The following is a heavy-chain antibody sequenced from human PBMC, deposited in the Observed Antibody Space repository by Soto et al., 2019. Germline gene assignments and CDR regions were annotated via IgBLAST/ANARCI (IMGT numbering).Heavy chain of an antibody. D-gene: IGHD6-13*01. J-gene: IGHJ1*01. CDR1: GGTFSSYT. CDR3: ARSSSSDTHFQH. V-gene: IGHV1-69*02. CDR2: IIPILGIA. Sequence: QVQLVQSGAEVKKPGSSVKVSCKASGGTFSSYTISWVRQAPGQGLEWMGRIIPILGIANYAQKFQGRVTITADKSTSPAYMELSSLRSDDTAVYYCARSSSSDTHFQHWGQGTLVTVSS.